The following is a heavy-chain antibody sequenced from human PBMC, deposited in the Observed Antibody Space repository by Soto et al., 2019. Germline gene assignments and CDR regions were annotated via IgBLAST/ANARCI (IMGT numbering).Heavy chain of an antibody. CDR3: ARALEDFWSGYSPDVFDY. CDR2: INPSGGST. D-gene: IGHD3-3*01. J-gene: IGHJ4*02. V-gene: IGHV1-46*01. Sequence: ASVKVSCKASGYTFTSYYMHWVRQAPGQGLEWMGIINPSGGSTSYAQKFQGRVTMTRDTSTSTDYMELSSLRSEDTAVYYCARALEDFWSGYSPDVFDYWGQGTLVTVSS. CDR1: GYTFTSYY.